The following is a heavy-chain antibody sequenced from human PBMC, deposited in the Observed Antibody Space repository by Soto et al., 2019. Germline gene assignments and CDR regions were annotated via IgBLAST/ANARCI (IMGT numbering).Heavy chain of an antibody. CDR1: GGSIVSAHW. V-gene: IGHV4-4*02. D-gene: IGHD3-10*01. J-gene: IGHJ3*02. CDR2: VYHDGRT. Sequence: QVQLRESSPGLVKPSGTLSLTCSVSGGSIVSAHWWSWVRLSPGKGLGWIGEVYHDGRTTYNQSLCSRVSLSVDRSKQLCHLTVTSVTAADTAVYYCARRRLLWFEEPCQALDIWGQGAPVSVSS. CDR3: ARRRLLWFEEPCQALDI.